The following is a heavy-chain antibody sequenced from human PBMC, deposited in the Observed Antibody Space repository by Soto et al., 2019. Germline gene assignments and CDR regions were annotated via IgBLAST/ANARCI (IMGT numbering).Heavy chain of an antibody. CDR2: MNPNSGNT. J-gene: IGHJ4*02. D-gene: IGHD3-22*01. CDR3: AREQYYYDSSGYPDY. Sequence: ASVKDSCKASGYTFTNYDINWVRQATGQGLEWMGWMNPNSGNTNYAQKLQGRVTMTTDTSTSTAYMELRSLRSDDTAVYYCAREQYYYDSSGYPDYWGQGTLVTVSS. V-gene: IGHV1-18*01. CDR1: GYTFTNYD.